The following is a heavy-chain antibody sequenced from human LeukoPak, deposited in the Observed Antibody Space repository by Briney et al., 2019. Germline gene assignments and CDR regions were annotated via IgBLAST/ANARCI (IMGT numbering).Heavy chain of an antibody. Sequence: AGTLTLTCTASGCRFSGSNWNCVGHDPGRGGVEGSGVSSRGGYIYYADSVKGRLTISRDNARNSVYLQMNRLRAEDTAVYYCARGAERYSSITNWFDPWGQGTLVTVSS. CDR1: GCRFSGSN. J-gene: IGHJ5*02. D-gene: IGHD6-13*01. CDR2: VSSRGGYI. CDR3: ARGAERYSSITNWFDP. V-gene: IGHV3-21*01.